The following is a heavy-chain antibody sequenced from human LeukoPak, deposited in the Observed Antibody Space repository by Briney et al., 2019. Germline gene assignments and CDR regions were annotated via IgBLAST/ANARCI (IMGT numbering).Heavy chain of an antibody. J-gene: IGHJ5*02. Sequence: GGSLRLSCAASGFTFDDYGMSWVRQAPGKGLEWVSGINWNGGSTGYADSVKGRFTISRDNAKNSLYLQMNSLRAEDTALYHCARGREGRYCSSTSCCLYWFDPWGQGTLVTVSS. CDR2: INWNGGST. CDR3: ARGREGRYCSSTSCCLYWFDP. D-gene: IGHD2-2*01. CDR1: GFTFDDYG. V-gene: IGHV3-20*01.